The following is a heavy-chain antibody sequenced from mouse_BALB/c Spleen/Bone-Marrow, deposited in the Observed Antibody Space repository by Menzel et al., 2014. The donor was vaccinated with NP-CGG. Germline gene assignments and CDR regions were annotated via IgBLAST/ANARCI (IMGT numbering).Heavy chain of an antibody. CDR1: GYVFSTYW. Sequence: QVQLQQPGAELVRPGSSVKISCESSGYVFSTYWINWVKQRPGQGLEWIGQIYPGDGDTDYNGKFKDKATLTADKPSNTAYMQLSSLTSEDSAVYFCARGGISVDYWGQGTTLTVSS. CDR2: IYPGDGDT. J-gene: IGHJ2*01. V-gene: IGHV1-80*01. CDR3: ARGGISVDY.